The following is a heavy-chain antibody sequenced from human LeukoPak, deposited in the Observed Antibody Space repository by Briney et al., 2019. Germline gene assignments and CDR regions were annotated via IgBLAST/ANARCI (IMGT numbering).Heavy chain of an antibody. CDR3: AKLSGIAAAGGNWFDP. D-gene: IGHD6-13*01. J-gene: IGHJ5*02. CDR2: ISGSGGST. CDR1: GFTFSSYA. V-gene: IGHV3-23*01. Sequence: GGSLRLSCAASGFTFSSYAMSWVRQAPGKGPEWVSAISGSGGSTYYADSVKGRFTISRDNSKNTLYLQMNSLRAEDTAVYYCAKLSGIAAAGGNWFDPWGQGTLVTVSS.